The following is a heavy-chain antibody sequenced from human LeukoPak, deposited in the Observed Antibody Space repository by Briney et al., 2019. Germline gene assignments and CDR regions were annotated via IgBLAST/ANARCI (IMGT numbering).Heavy chain of an antibody. Sequence: SETLSPTCTVSGGSISSDNYYWSWIRQPAGKGLEWIGRIHSSGTINYNPYLKSRVTISVDTSDNRFSLKLTSVIAADTAVYYCARVFQLPFNYFDPWGQGALVTVSS. CDR3: ARVFQLPFNYFDP. CDR2: IHSSGTI. CDR1: GGSISSDNYY. V-gene: IGHV4-61*02. J-gene: IGHJ5*02.